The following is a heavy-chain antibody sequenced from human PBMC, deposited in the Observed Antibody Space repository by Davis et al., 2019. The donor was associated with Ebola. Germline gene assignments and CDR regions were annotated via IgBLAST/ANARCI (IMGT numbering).Heavy chain of an antibody. Sequence: SETLSLTCTVSGGSISSGDYYWSWIRQPPGKGLEWIGYIYYSGSTYYNPSLKSRVTISVDTSKNQFSLKLSSVTAADTAVYYCARAFKGYCSSTSCYLYYYYYGMDVWGQGTTVTVSS. J-gene: IGHJ6*02. V-gene: IGHV4-30-4*01. CDR2: IYYSGST. CDR1: GGSISSGDYY. D-gene: IGHD2-2*01. CDR3: ARAFKGYCSSTSCYLYYYYYGMDV.